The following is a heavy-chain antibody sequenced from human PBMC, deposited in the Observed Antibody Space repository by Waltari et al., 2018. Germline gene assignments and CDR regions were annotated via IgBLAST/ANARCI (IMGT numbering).Heavy chain of an antibody. J-gene: IGHJ4*02. CDR3: ARSSTSSDYDLDS. D-gene: IGHD5-12*01. CDR1: GYTFTGYS. CDR2: INPHSGGT. V-gene: IGHV1-2*02. Sequence: QEQLVQPGAAVKQPGASVKVSCKASGYTFTGYSMHWVRQAPGQGLEWMGWINPHSGGTNYAQKFQGRVTMTRDTSIETVYMDLNSLRSDDTAVYYCARSSTSSDYDLDSWGQGTLVTVSS.